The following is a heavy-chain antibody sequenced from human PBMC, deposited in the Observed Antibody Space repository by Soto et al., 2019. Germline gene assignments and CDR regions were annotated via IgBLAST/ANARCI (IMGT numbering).Heavy chain of an antibody. Sequence: SETLSLTCTVSGGSIRSYYWSWIRQPAGKGLEWLGRIYTTGNTNYNPSLKSRVSMSVDTSKNQFSLELTSVTAADTAVYYCARNVYTPNWYFDLWGRGTLVTVSS. J-gene: IGHJ2*01. CDR1: GGSIRSYY. CDR3: ARNVYTPNWYFDL. D-gene: IGHD3-16*01. V-gene: IGHV4-4*07. CDR2: IYTTGNT.